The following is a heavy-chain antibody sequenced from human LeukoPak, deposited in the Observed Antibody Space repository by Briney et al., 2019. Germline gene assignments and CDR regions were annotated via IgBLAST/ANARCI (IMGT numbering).Heavy chain of an antibody. Sequence: PGGSLRLSCAASGFTFSSYAMSWVRQAPGKGLEWVSAISGSGGSTYYADSVKGRFTISRDNSKNTLYLQMNSLRAEDTAVYYCTTEGVVGATPGRFDYWGQGTLVTVSS. CDR3: TTEGVVGATPGRFDY. CDR2: ISGSGGST. J-gene: IGHJ4*02. CDR1: GFTFSSYA. V-gene: IGHV3-23*01. D-gene: IGHD1-26*01.